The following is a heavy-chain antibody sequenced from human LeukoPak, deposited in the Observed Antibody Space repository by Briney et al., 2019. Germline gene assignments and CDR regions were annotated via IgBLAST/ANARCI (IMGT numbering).Heavy chain of an antibody. CDR3: AKDPGGRSNWFDP. J-gene: IGHJ5*02. CDR1: GFSFSAYD. Sequence: GGSLRLSCAVSGFSFSAYDMNWVRQAPGKGLEWVSTITDKGANTYYADSVKGWFTISRDNSKSTLYLQMNSLRAEDTAVYYCAKDPGGRSNWFDPWGQGALVTVSS. D-gene: IGHD3-10*01. V-gene: IGHV3-23*01. CDR2: ITDKGANT.